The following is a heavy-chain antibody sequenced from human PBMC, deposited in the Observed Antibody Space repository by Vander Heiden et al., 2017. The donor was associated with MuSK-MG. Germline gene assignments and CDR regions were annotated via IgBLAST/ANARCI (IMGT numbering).Heavy chain of an antibody. V-gene: IGHV3-23*01. CDR3: AKASPSKGGGGRAPFDY. CDR2: ISGSGGST. CDR1: GFTFSSYA. D-gene: IGHD2-21*01. Sequence: EVQLLESGGGLVQPGGSLRLSCAASGFTFSSYAMGWVRQAPGKGLEWVSAISGSGGSTYYADSVKGRFTISRDNSKNTLYLQMNSLRAEDTAVYYCAKASPSKGGGGRAPFDYWGQGTLVTVSS. J-gene: IGHJ4*02.